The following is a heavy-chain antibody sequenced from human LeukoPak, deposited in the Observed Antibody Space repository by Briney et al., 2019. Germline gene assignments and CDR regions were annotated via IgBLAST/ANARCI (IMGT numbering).Heavy chain of an antibody. J-gene: IGHJ5*02. V-gene: IGHV4-39*07. CDR1: GGSISSSSAY. CDR3: ARVLAGRRVDP. D-gene: IGHD6-19*01. CDR2: IYYSKNT. Sequence: PSETLSLTCTVSGGSISSSSAYWGWIRQPPGKGLEWIGSIYYSKNTYYNPSLKSRVTISVDTSKNQFSLKLSSVTAADTAVYYCARVLAGRRVDPWGQGTLVTVSS.